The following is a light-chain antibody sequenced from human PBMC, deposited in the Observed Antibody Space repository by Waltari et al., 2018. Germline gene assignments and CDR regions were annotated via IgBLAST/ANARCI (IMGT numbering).Light chain of an antibody. CDR3: QLWDSSSDQVV. CDR2: DDA. J-gene: IGLJ2*01. V-gene: IGLV3-21*02. Sequence: SYVLTQPPSASVAPGQTARITCGGDNIGRKNVHWYQQRPGQAPVLVVYDDADRPSGIPERFSGSNSENTATLTITRVEAGDEADYYCQLWDSSSDQVVFGGGTKLTVL. CDR1: NIGRKN.